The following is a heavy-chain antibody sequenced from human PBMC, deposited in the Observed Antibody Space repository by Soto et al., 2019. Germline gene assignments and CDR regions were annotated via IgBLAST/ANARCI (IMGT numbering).Heavy chain of an antibody. D-gene: IGHD4-17*01. J-gene: IGHJ4*02. CDR1: GGSVSSSSYY. Sequence: QLQLQESGPGLVKPSETLSLSCTVSGGSVSSSSYYWAWIRQPPGRGLEWIGSISYRGSPDYNASLKSRVTISVDTSKSQFSLRLSSVTAADTAVYYCVGGRPYGDYMVPPSAHWGQGTLVTVSS. V-gene: IGHV4-39*01. CDR2: ISYRGSP. CDR3: VGGRPYGDYMVPPSAH.